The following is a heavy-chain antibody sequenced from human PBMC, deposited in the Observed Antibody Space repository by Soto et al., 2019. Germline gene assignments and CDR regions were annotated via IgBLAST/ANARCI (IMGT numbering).Heavy chain of an antibody. V-gene: IGHV3-23*01. CDR3: AKDKMEQWLVGGYFDN. CDR1: GFTFSGHA. J-gene: IGHJ4*02. Sequence: GGSLRLSCSASGFTFSGHAMGWVRQAPGKGLEWVSAIIADGGRAYYAESVKGRFTMSRDNSKNTLSLQMDTLRAEDTAVYYCAKDKMEQWLVGGYFDNWGPGTQVTVSS. CDR2: IIADGGRA. D-gene: IGHD6-19*01.